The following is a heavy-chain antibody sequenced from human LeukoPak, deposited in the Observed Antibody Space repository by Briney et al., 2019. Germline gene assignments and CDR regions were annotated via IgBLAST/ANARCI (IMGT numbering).Heavy chain of an antibody. V-gene: IGHV3-48*02. CDR2: ISSSSSTI. Sequence: GGSLRLSCAASGFTFSSYSMNWVRQAPGKGLEWVSYISSSSSTIYYADSVKGRFTISRDNAKNSLYLQMNSLRDEDTAVYYCARDLSYYYYYYYMDVWGKGNTVTVSS. CDR3: ARDLSYYYYYYYMDV. J-gene: IGHJ6*03. CDR1: GFTFSSYS. D-gene: IGHD2/OR15-2a*01.